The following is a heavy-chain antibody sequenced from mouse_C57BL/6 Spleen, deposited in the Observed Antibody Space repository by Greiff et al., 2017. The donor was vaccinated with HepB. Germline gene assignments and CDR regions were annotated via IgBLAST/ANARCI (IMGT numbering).Heavy chain of an antibody. CDR1: GYSITSGYY. Sequence: EVQLQQSGPGLVKPSQSLSLTCSVTGYSITSGYYWNWIRQFPGNKLEWMGYISYDGSNNSNPSLTNRISITRDTSKNPFFLKLNSVTTEDTATYYCALTTGVAPDYWGQGTTLTVAS. CDR3: ALTTGVAPDY. V-gene: IGHV3-6*01. CDR2: ISYDGSN. J-gene: IGHJ2*01. D-gene: IGHD1-1*01.